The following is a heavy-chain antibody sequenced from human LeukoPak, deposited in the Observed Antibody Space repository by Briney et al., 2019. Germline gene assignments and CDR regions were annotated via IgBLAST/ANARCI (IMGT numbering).Heavy chain of an antibody. CDR1: GGSISSYY. CDR2: IYYSGST. D-gene: IGHD2-15*01. J-gene: IGHJ4*02. CDR3: ARDMAGGGVDY. Sequence: PSETLSLTCTVSGGSISSYYWSWIRQPPGKGLEWIGYIYYSGSTNYNPSLKSRVTISVDTSKNQFSLKLSSVTAADTAVYYCARDMAGGGVDYWGQGTLVTVSS. V-gene: IGHV4-59*01.